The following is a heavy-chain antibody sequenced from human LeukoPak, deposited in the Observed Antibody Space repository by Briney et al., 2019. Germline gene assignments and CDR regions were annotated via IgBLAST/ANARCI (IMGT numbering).Heavy chain of an antibody. J-gene: IGHJ4*02. V-gene: IGHV3-74*01. Sequence: PGGSLRLSCAASGFTFSSYWMHWVRQAPGKGLVWVSRISSDGSSTTYADSVKGRFTISRDNAKNSLYLQMNSLRAEDTAVYYCVRVDSSGYGLHWGLDYWGQGTLVTVSS. D-gene: IGHD3-22*01. CDR2: ISSDGSST. CDR1: GFTFSSYW. CDR3: VRVDSSGYGLHWGLDY.